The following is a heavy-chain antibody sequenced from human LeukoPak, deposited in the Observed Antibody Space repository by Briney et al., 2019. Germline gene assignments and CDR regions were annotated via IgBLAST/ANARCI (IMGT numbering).Heavy chain of an antibody. D-gene: IGHD3-10*01. CDR1: GGSISSYY. J-gene: IGHJ3*02. Sequence: PSETLSLTCTVSGGSISSYYWSWIRQPPGKGLEWIGYIYYSGSTNYNPSLKSRVTISVDTSKNQSSLKLSSVTAADTAVYYCARDGWEYYYGSGSYPGAFDIWGQGTMVTVSS. CDR2: IYYSGST. CDR3: ARDGWEYYYGSGSYPGAFDI. V-gene: IGHV4-59*01.